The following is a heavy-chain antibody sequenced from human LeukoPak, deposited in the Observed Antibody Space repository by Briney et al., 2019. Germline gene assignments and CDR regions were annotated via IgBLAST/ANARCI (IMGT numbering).Heavy chain of an antibody. D-gene: IGHD6-13*01. Sequence: PSETLSLTCTVSGGSISSGDYYWSWIRQPPGKGLEWIGYIYYSGSTYYNPSLKSRVTISVDTSKNQFSLKLSSVTAADTAVYYCAREDYPSRAAAGSGWFDPWGQGTLVTVSS. CDR1: GGSISSGDYY. V-gene: IGHV4-30-4*01. J-gene: IGHJ5*02. CDR3: AREDYPSRAAAGSGWFDP. CDR2: IYYSGST.